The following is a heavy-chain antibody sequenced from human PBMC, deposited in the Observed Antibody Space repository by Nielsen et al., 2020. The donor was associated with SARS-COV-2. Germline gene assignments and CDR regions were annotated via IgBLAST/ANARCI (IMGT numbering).Heavy chain of an antibody. J-gene: IGHJ4*02. CDR1: GFTLSSYG. Sequence: GESLKISCAASGFTLSSYGMHWVRQAPGKGLEWVAGISFDGSNKYYADSLKGRFTISRDNSKNTLYLQMNSLRAEDTAVYYCAKDRYNWNYIDYFDYWGQGTLVTVSS. D-gene: IGHD1-7*01. CDR3: AKDRYNWNYIDYFDY. V-gene: IGHV3-30*18. CDR2: ISFDGSNK.